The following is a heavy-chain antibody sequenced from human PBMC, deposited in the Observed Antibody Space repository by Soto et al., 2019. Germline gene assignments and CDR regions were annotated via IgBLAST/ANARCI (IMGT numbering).Heavy chain of an antibody. CDR1: GDSIITYY. V-gene: IGHV4-59*01. Sequence: SETLSLTCDFSGDSIITYYWSWVRQPPGQGLEWIGYIYYSGSTNYNPSLKSRVTISVDTSKNQFSLKLSSVTAADTAVYYCAREGSGRSFDYWGQGTLVTVSS. CDR2: IYYSGST. J-gene: IGHJ4*02. CDR3: AREGSGRSFDY. D-gene: IGHD6-19*01.